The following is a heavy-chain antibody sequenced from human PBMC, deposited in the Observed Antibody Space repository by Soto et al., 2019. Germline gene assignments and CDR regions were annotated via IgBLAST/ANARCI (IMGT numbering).Heavy chain of an antibody. V-gene: IGHV4-31*03. J-gene: IGHJ4*02. CDR2: IYYSGST. D-gene: IGHD2-8*01. CDR3: AASSGNCTNGVCYSFDY. Sequence: SETLSLTCTVSGGSISSGGYYWSWIRQHPGKGLEWIGYIYYSGSTYYNPSLKSRVTISVDTSKNQFSLKLSSVTAADTAVYYCAASSGNCTNGVCYSFDYWGQGTLVTVSS. CDR1: GGSISSGGYY.